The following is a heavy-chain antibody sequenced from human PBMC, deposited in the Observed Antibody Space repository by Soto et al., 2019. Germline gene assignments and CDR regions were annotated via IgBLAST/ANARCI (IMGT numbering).Heavy chain of an antibody. D-gene: IGHD3-3*01. CDR3: AKDQVGGAPVLRFLEWLSNTPYMDV. CDR1: GFTFSSYA. V-gene: IGHV3-23*01. CDR2: ISGSGGST. J-gene: IGHJ6*03. Sequence: GGSLRLSCAASGFTFSSYAMSWVRQAPGKGLEWVSAISGSGGSTYYADSVKGRFTISRDNSKNTLYLQMNSLRAEDTAVYYCAKDQVGGAPVLRFLEWLSNTPYMDVWGKGTTVTVSS.